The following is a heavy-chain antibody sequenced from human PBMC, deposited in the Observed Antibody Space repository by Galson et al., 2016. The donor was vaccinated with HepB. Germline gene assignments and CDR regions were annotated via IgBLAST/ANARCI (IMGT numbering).Heavy chain of an antibody. J-gene: IGHJ4*02. CDR3: VRVAAGGNFFDY. D-gene: IGHD3-16*01. V-gene: IGHV3-11*04. CDR1: GFTFSDYP. CDR2: ISSGGDIT. Sequence: SLRLSCAASGFTFSDYPMSWIRQAPGKGLQWLSHISSGGDITYYADPVRGRFTVSRDNSKNSLYLQMNILRAEDTAIYYCVRVAAGGNFFDYWGQGTLVTVSS.